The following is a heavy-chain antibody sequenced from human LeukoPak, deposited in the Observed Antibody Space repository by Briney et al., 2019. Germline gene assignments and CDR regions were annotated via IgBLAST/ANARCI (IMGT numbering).Heavy chain of an antibody. J-gene: IGHJ4*02. Sequence: ASVGVSCKASGYTFTAYYIHWVRQAPGQGLEWMGIINPSGGSKSYAQNFQGRVTMTRDTSTRTVYMELSSLRSEDTAVYYCARDLWFGGTDDYWGQGTLDTLPS. CDR1: GYTFTAYY. D-gene: IGHD3-10*01. CDR2: INPSGGSK. V-gene: IGHV1-46*01. CDR3: ARDLWFGGTDDY.